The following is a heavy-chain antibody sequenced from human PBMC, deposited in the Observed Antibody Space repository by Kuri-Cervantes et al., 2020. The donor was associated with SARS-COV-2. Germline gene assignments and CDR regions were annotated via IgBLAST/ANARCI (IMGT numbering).Heavy chain of an antibody. Sequence: SETLSLTCTVSGGSISSSSYYWGWIRQPPGKGLEWIGSIYYSGSTYYNPSLKSRVTISVDTSKNQFSLKLSSVTAADTAVYYCAALAAAGSVDYWDQGTLVTVSS. J-gene: IGHJ4*02. V-gene: IGHV4-39*01. CDR1: GGSISSSSYY. D-gene: IGHD6-13*01. CDR3: AALAAAGSVDY. CDR2: IYYSGST.